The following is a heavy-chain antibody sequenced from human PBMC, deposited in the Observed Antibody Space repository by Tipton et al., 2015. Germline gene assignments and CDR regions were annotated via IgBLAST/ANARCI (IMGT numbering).Heavy chain of an antibody. V-gene: IGHV4-39*01. CDR2: IYYSGNT. CDR1: GGSISTFRYY. CDR3: AGQSYDTVWEKYRYKILYYFDY. D-gene: IGHD3-16*02. J-gene: IGHJ4*02. Sequence: TLSLTCTVSGGSISTFRYYWDWIRQSPGKGLQWIGSIYYSGNTHYNPFLKSRVTISVDTSKSQFSLKLSSVTAADTAVYYCAGQSYDTVWEKYRYKILYYFDYWGQGAQVTVSS.